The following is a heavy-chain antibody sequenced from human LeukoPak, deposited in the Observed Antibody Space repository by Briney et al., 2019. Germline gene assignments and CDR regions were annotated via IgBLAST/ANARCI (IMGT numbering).Heavy chain of an antibody. D-gene: IGHD3-10*01. V-gene: IGHV4-34*01. J-gene: IGHJ4*02. CDR3: ARGDYYYASGSYYKGPVDY. CDR1: RGSFSGYY. Sequence: SETLSLTCAVYRGSFSGYYWSWIRQAPGKGLEWIGEINNSGSTDQNPSLKSRVTISVDMSKKQFSLKLSSVTAADTAVYYCARGDYYYASGSYYKGPVDYWGQGTLVTVSS. CDR2: INNSGST.